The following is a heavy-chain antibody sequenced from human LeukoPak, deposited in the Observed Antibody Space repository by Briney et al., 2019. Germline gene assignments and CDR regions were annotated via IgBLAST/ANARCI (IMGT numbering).Heavy chain of an antibody. J-gene: IGHJ6*02. CDR2: INPSGGSK. Sequence: ASVTVSLKSSGSTFTCYIIHWVRQAPGAGVEWMGIINPSGGSKSYAQKFEGRVTMTRDTSTSTVYRELSSLTSEDTAGYYCARDRDIMVWGVIITNYYYYGMDVWGQGTTVTVSS. CDR3: ARDRDIMVWGVIITNYYYYGMDV. CDR1: GSTFTCYI. D-gene: IGHD3-10*01. V-gene: IGHV1-46*01.